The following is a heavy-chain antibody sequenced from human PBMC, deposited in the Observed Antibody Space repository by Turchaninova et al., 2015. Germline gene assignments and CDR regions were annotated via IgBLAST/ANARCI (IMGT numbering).Heavy chain of an antibody. CDR3: ARRFKWELLGVFDY. Sequence: QVRLQESGPGLVRPSETLSLPCAVSGYSISNNYYWGWLRQPPAKGLGWSGSMHYSGSTYYNPSLTSRVTISVDTSKNQISLKLRSVTAADTAVYYCARRFKWELLGVFDYWGQGMLVTVSS. CDR2: MHYSGST. J-gene: IGHJ4*02. D-gene: IGHD1-26*01. CDR1: GYSISNNYY. V-gene: IGHV4-38-2*01.